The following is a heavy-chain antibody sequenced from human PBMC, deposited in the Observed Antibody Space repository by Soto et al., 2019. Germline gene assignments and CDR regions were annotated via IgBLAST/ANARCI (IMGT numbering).Heavy chain of an antibody. J-gene: IGHJ4*02. Sequence: QVPLVESGGGVVQPGRSLRLSCAASGFTFNNYAMHWVRQAPGKGLEWVAVVSYDGSNKYYADSVKGRFTISRDNSKDTLYLQMNSLRAEDTAVFYCARTVTTVTTPDYFDYWGQGTPVTVSS. D-gene: IGHD4-17*01. V-gene: IGHV3-30-3*01. CDR1: GFTFNNYA. CDR3: ARTVTTVTTPDYFDY. CDR2: VSYDGSNK.